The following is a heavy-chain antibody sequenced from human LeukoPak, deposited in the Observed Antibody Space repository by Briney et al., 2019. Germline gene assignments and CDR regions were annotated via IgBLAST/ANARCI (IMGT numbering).Heavy chain of an antibody. CDR1: GGTFSSYA. V-gene: IGHV1-69*13. J-gene: IGHJ6*02. CDR2: IIPIFGTA. CDR3: ARGGTMSRYYYYGMDV. Sequence: SVKVSCKAPGGTFSSYAISWVRQAPGQGLEWMGGIIPIFGTANYAQKFQGRVTITADESTSTAYMELSSLRSEDTAVYYCARGGTMSRYYYYGMDVWGQGTTVTVSS. D-gene: IGHD3-22*01.